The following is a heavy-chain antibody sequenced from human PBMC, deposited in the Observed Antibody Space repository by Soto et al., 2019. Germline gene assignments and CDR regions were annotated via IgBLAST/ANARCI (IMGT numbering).Heavy chain of an antibody. CDR1: GGSFSGYS. CDR3: ARGSGCSSTSCHPPSLPNPDY. CDR2: INHSGST. Sequence: SETLSLTCAVYGGSFSGYSWSWIRQPPGKGLEWIGEINHSGSTNYNPSLKSRVTISVDTSKNQFSLKLSSVTAADTAVYYCARGSGCSSTSCHPPSLPNPDYWGQGTLVTVSS. J-gene: IGHJ4*02. V-gene: IGHV4-34*01. D-gene: IGHD2-2*01.